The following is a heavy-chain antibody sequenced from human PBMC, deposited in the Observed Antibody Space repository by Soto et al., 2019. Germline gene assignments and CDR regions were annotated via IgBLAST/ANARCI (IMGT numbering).Heavy chain of an antibody. CDR1: GGSISSSSYY. D-gene: IGHD6-6*01. CDR2: IYYSGST. V-gene: IGHV4-39*01. CDR3: ASPRLELEYSSSPFDY. Sequence: QLQLQESGPGLVKPSETLSLTCTVSGGSISSSSYYWGWIRQPPGKGLEWIGSIYYSGSTYYNPSLKSRVTISVDTSKNQFSLKLSSVTAADTAVYYCASPRLELEYSSSPFDYWGQGTLVTVSS. J-gene: IGHJ4*02.